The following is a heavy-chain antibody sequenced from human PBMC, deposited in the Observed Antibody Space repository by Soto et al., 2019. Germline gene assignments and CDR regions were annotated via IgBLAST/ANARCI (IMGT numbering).Heavy chain of an antibody. J-gene: IGHJ6*02. CDR2: ISSSSSYI. CDR3: ARDGCSSPFYYYYGMDV. V-gene: IGHV3-21*01. Sequence: EVQLVESGGGLVKPGGSLRLSCAASGFTFSSYSMNWVRQAPGKGLEWVSSISSSSSYIYYADSVKGRFTISRDNAKNSLYLQMNSLRAEDTAVYYGARDGCSSPFYYYYGMDVWGQGTTVTVSS. D-gene: IGHD6-6*01. CDR1: GFTFSSYS.